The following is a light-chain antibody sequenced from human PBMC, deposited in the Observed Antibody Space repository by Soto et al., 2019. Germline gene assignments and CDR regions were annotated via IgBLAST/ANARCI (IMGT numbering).Light chain of an antibody. V-gene: IGKV3-20*01. Sequence: EIVLTQSPGTLSLSPGERATLSCRASQSVSSSYLAWYQQKPGQAPRLLIYGASSRATGIPDRFSGSGSGTDFTLTISRLEPEDFAVYYCQQYGSSPLITFGHWTRLEIK. CDR2: GAS. CDR3: QQYGSSPLIT. CDR1: QSVSSSY. J-gene: IGKJ5*01.